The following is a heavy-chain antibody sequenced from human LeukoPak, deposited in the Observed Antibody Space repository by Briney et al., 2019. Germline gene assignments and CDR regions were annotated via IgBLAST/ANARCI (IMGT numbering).Heavy chain of an antibody. CDR1: GGSFSSYA. Sequence: ASVKVSCKASGGSFSSYAISWVRQAPGQGLEWMGRIIPIFGTANYAQKFQGRVTITTDESTSTAYMELSSLRSEDTAVYYCAREGGWGMGHDAFDIWGQGXMVTVS. J-gene: IGHJ3*02. V-gene: IGHV1-69*05. CDR3: AREGGWGMGHDAFDI. CDR2: IIPIFGTA. D-gene: IGHD3-16*01.